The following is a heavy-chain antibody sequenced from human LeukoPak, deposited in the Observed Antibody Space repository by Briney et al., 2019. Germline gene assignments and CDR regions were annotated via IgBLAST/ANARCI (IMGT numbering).Heavy chain of an antibody. CDR2: IRYDGSNK. CDR3: AKRYQLLFDY. Sequence: PGGSLRLSCAASGFTFSSYEMNWVRQAPGKGLEWVAFIRYDGSNKYYADSVKGRFTISRDNSKNTLYLQMNSLRAEDTAVYYCAKRYQLLFDYWGQGTLVTVSS. D-gene: IGHD2-2*01. CDR1: GFTFSSYE. V-gene: IGHV3-30*02. J-gene: IGHJ4*02.